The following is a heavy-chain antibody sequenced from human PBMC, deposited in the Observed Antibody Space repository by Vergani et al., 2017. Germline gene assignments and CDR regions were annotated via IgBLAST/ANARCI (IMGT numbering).Heavy chain of an antibody. CDR3: ARVPTQDYGDYVDWFDP. V-gene: IGHV4-30-4*01. J-gene: IGHJ5*02. CDR1: GGSISSGDYY. CDR2: IYYSGST. D-gene: IGHD4-17*01. Sequence: QVQLQESGPGLVKPSQTLSLTCTVSGGSISSGDYYWSWIRQPPGKGLEWIGYIYYSGSTYYNPSLKSRVTISVDTSKNQFSLKLGSVTAADTAVYYCARVPTQDYGDYVDWFDPWGQGTLVTVSS.